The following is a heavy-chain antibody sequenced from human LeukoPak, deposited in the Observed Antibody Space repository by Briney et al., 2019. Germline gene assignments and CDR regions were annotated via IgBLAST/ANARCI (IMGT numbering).Heavy chain of an antibody. D-gene: IGHD2-15*01. J-gene: IGHJ4*02. Sequence: GESLKISCKGSGYMFTSYWIAWVRQMPGKGLEYMGIIYPGDSVTRYSPSFQGQVTISVDKSISTAYLQWSSLKASDTAMYYCTSPERFCSGGSCYSGPNLPFDYWGQGTPVTVSS. CDR2: IYPGDSVT. CDR3: TSPERFCSGGSCYSGPNLPFDY. V-gene: IGHV5-51*01. CDR1: GYMFTSYW.